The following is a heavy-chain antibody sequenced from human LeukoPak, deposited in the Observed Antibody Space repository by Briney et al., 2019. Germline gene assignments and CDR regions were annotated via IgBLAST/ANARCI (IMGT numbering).Heavy chain of an antibody. D-gene: IGHD2-2*01. V-gene: IGHV1-46*01. J-gene: IGHJ4*02. CDR2: INPSGGST. CDR1: GYTFTSYY. CDR3: ARDFGGIVVVPAAMHFDY. Sequence: ASVKVSCKASGYTFTSYYMHWVRQAPGQGLEWMGIINPSGGSTNYAQKFQGRVTTTRDTSTSTVYMELSSLRSEDTAVYYCARDFGGIVVVPAAMHFDYWGQGTLVTVSS.